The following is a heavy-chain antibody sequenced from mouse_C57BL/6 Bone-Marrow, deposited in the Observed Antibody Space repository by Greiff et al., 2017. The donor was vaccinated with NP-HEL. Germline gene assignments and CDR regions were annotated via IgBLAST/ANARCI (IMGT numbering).Heavy chain of an antibody. CDR3: ARDDYYGSPLAY. CDR2: INYDGSST. Sequence: DVKLVESEGGLVQPGRSMKLSCTASGFTFSDYYMAWVRQVPEKGLEWVANINYDGSSTYYLDSLKSRFIISRDNAKNILYLQMSSLKSEDTATYYCARDDYYGSPLAYWGQGTLVTVSA. CDR1: GFTFSDYY. V-gene: IGHV5-16*01. D-gene: IGHD1-1*01. J-gene: IGHJ3*01.